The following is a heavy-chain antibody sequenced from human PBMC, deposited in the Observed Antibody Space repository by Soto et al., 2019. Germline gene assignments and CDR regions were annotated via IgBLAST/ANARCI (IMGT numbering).Heavy chain of an antibody. J-gene: IGHJ6*02. CDR2: IIPMLGTP. D-gene: IGHD5-18*01. CDR3: ARVVGNHVSGPHCYSYGMDV. V-gene: IGHV1-69*05. CDR1: GGTFSRFG. Sequence: QVQLVQSGAEVKKPGSSVKVSCKTSGGTFSRFGISWVRQARGQGLEWMGGIIPMLGTPNYAQKFQGRVTITSDVTTNTAHMELSSLRSEDTVVYFWARVVGNHVSGPHCYSYGMDVWGQGTEVTVSS.